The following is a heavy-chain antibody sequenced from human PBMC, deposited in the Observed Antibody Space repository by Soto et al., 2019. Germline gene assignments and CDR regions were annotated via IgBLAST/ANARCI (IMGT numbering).Heavy chain of an antibody. CDR3: TRAAWFPYLSFY. CDR1: GFTFSRFE. D-gene: IGHD3-10*01. Sequence: GGSLRLSCAASGFTFSRFELHWVRQAPGKGLEWISYISSSGSTAYYASSVEGRFTISRDNANNSVYLQMGSLRAEDTALYYCTRAAWFPYLSFYWGQGALVTVSS. V-gene: IGHV3-48*03. J-gene: IGHJ4*02. CDR2: ISSSGSTA.